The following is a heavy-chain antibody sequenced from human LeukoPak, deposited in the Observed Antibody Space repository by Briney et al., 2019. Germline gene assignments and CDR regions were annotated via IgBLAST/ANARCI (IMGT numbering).Heavy chain of an antibody. J-gene: IGHJ4*02. V-gene: IGHV3-30*18. D-gene: IGHD6-13*01. CDR3: AKAGSSWCFDY. Sequence: SGGSLRLSCAASGFTVSSNYMSWVRQAPGKGLEWVAVISYDGSNKYYADSVKGRFTISRDNSKNTLYLQMNSLRAEDTAVYYCAKAGSSWCFDYWGQGTLVTVSS. CDR1: GFTVSSNY. CDR2: ISYDGSNK.